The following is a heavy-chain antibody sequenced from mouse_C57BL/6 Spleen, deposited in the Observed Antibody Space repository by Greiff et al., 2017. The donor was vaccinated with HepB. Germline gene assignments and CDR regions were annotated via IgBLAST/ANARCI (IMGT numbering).Heavy chain of an antibody. D-gene: IGHD2-5*01. V-gene: IGHV1-15*01. Sequence: QVQLQQSGAELVRPGASVTLSCKASGYTFTDYELHWVKQTPVHGLEWIGAIDPETGGTAYNQKFKGKAILTANQSSSTAYMELRSLTSEDSAVYYCSRPGSNEGDYVDYWGQGTTLTVSS. CDR3: SRPGSNEGDYVDY. CDR1: GYTFTDYE. J-gene: IGHJ2*01. CDR2: IDPETGGT.